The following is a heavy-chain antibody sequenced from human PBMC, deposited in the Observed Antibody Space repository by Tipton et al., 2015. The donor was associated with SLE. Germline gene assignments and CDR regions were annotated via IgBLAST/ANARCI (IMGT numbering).Heavy chain of an antibody. CDR1: NGSFSGYY. Sequence: TLSLTCAVFNGSFSGYYWSWIRQPPGKGLEWIGYIYYSGSTNYNPSLKSRVTISVDTSKNQFSLKLSSVTAADTAVYYCASTRHGDSGIYPGAFDIWGQGTMVTVSS. V-gene: IGHV4-59*12. CDR2: IYYSGST. J-gene: IGHJ3*02. CDR3: ASTRHGDSGIYPGAFDI. D-gene: IGHD1-26*01.